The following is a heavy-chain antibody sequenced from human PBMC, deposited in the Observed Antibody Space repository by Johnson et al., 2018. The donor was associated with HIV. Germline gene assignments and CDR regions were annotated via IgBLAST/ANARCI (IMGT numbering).Heavy chain of an antibody. CDR2: ISYDGSNQ. CDR3: ARDRPIAPFDI. V-gene: IGHV3-30-3*01. CDR1: GFTFSSYA. Sequence: QVQLVESGGGVVQPGRSLRLSCAASGFTFSSYAMHWVRQAPGKGLEWVAVISYDGSNQSYADSVKGRFTISRDNSKNTLYLQMNSLRAEDTAVYYCARDRPIAPFDIWGQGTMVTVSS. D-gene: IGHD3-22*01. J-gene: IGHJ3*02.